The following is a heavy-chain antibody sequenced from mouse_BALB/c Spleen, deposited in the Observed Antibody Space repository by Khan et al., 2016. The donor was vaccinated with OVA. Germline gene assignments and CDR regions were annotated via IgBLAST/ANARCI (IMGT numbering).Heavy chain of an antibody. CDR2: INPYNDVS. V-gene: IGHV1-18*01. CDR3: TRGNWDS. J-gene: IGHJ2*01. CDR1: GYSFTDYT. Sequence: VRLQQSGPELVKPGASMKISCKASGYSFTDYTMNWVKQSHGKNLEWIGLINPYNDVSIFNQRFKGKATLTVDKSSSTAYMEFLSLTSEDSAVYYCTRGNWDSWGQGTTLTGSS.